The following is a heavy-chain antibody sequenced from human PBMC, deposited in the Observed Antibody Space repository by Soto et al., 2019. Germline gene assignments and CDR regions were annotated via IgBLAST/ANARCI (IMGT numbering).Heavy chain of an antibody. CDR1: GGTFSSYT. CDR2: IIPILGIA. CDR3: ARDPFIAAADHYYYYGMDV. D-gene: IGHD6-13*01. Sequence: QVQLVQSGAEVKKPGSSVKVSCKASGGTFSSYTISWVRQAPGQGLEWMGRIIPILGIANYAQKFQGRVTITADKSTRTAYMELSSLRSEDTAVYYCARDPFIAAADHYYYYGMDVWGQGTTVTVSS. J-gene: IGHJ6*02. V-gene: IGHV1-69*08.